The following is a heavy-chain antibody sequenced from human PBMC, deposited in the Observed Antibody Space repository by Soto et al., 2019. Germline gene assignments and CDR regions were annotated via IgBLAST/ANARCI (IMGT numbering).Heavy chain of an antibody. D-gene: IGHD3-3*01. CDR1: GFSLRSQW. CDR2: SSPDGST. J-gene: IGHJ4*02. V-gene: IGHV3-74*03. Sequence: PGGSLRLSCAASGFSLRSQWMHWIRQTPGKGLAWVSRSSPDGSTLXADSVKGRFTISRDNAKNTVYLQMNSLRVEDTAMYYCSVSIFGVVHYWGQGTLVTVSS. CDR3: SVSIFGVVHY.